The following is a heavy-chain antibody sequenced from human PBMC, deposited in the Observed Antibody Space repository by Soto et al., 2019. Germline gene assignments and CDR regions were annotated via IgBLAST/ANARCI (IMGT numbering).Heavy chain of an antibody. CDR2: INPGGGST. CDR3: TSEDVATGLV. V-gene: IGHV1-46*01. Sequence: ASVKVSCKASGYTFTSYYMHWVRQAPGQRLEWMGRINPGGGSTDYAQKFHNRVTLTRDTSTSTVYMELRSLTSDDTAIYYCTSEDVATGLVWGPGSLVTVSS. J-gene: IGHJ4*02. CDR1: GYTFTSYY. D-gene: IGHD5-12*01.